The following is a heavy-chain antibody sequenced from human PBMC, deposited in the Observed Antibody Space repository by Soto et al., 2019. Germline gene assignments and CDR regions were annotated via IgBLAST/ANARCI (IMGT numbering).Heavy chain of an antibody. CDR3: ARGRYCLTGRCFPNWFDS. CDR1: GDSISTVDYF. D-gene: IGHD2-15*01. Sequence: SETLSLTCSVSGDSISTVDYFWAWIRQPPGQALEYIGYIYKSATTYYNPSFESRVAISLDTSKSQFSLNVTPVAAADTAVYFCARGRYCLTGRCFPNWFDSWGQGTLVTVSS. V-gene: IGHV4-30-4*08. CDR2: IYKSATT. J-gene: IGHJ5*01.